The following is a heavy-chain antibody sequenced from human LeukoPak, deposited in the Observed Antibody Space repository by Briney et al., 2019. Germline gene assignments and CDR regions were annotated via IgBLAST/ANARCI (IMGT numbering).Heavy chain of an antibody. CDR1: GFTFDDYA. CDR2: ISGDGGRA. D-gene: IGHD3-22*01. V-gene: IGHV3-43*02. CDR3: AKDWGITMIT. Sequence: GGSLRLSCAASGFTFDDYAMHWVRQAPGKGLEWVPLISGDGGRAFYADSVKGRFTISRDNDKNSLFLQMNSLRIEDTALYYCAKDWGITMITWGQGTMVTVSS. J-gene: IGHJ3*01.